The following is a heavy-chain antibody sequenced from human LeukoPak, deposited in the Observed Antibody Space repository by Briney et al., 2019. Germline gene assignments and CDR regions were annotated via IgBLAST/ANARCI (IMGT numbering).Heavy chain of an antibody. D-gene: IGHD3-10*01. CDR3: AKDRRGFGFGGGNYFDY. Sequence: GGSLRLSCAASGFTFDDYGMSWVRQAPGKGLEWVSSIKWNGGSTGYADSVKGRFTISRDNAKNSLYLQMNSLRTEDTALYYCAKDRRGFGFGGGNYFDYWGQGTLVTVSS. V-gene: IGHV3-20*04. CDR2: IKWNGGST. CDR1: GFTFDDYG. J-gene: IGHJ4*02.